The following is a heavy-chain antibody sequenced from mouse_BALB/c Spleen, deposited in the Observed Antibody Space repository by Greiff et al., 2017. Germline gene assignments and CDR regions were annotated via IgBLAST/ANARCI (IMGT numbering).Heavy chain of an antibody. J-gene: IGHJ3*01. D-gene: IGHD2-14*01. CDR1: GFAFSSYD. CDR3: ARRKDRYDGAWFAY. V-gene: IGHV5-12-1*01. CDR2: ISSGGGST. Sequence: EVKLVESGGGLVKPGGSLKLSCAASGFAFSSYDMSWVRQTPEKRLEWVAYISSGGGSTYYPDTVKGRFTISRDNAKNTLYLQMSSLKSEDTAMYYGARRKDRYDGAWFAYWGQGTLVTVSA.